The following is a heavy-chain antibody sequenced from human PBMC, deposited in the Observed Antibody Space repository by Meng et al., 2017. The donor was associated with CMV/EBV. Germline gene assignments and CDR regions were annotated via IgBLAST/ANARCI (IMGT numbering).Heavy chain of an antibody. CDR3: ARVNYYASSGYYPDH. V-gene: IGHV1-2*02. CDR1: GYTFTGYY. CDR2: INPNSGGT. Sequence: ASVKVSCKASGYTFTGYYMHWVRQAPGQGLEWMGWINPNSGGTNYAQKFQGRVTMTRDTSISTAYMDLSMLRSDDTAVYYCARVNYYASSGYYPDHWGQGTLVTVSS. D-gene: IGHD3-22*01. J-gene: IGHJ5*02.